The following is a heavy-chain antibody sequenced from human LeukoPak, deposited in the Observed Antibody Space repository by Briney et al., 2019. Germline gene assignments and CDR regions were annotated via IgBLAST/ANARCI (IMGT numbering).Heavy chain of an antibody. D-gene: IGHD3-10*01. V-gene: IGHV3-13*01. CDR1: GFTFSSYD. Sequence: GGSLRLSCAASGFTFSSYDMHWVRQLTGKGLEWVSGIGIAGDTYYLASVKGRFTISRDNSKNTLYLQMNSLRAEDTAVYYCARDFRYSSYYYGSGSYYTPDYWGQGTLVTVSS. CDR2: IGIAGDT. J-gene: IGHJ4*02. CDR3: ARDFRYSSYYYGSGSYYTPDY.